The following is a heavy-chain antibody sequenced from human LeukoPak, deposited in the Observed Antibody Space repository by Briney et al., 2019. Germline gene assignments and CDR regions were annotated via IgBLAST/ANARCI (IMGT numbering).Heavy chain of an antibody. Sequence: GASVKVSCKASGYTFTSYYMHWVRQAPGQGLEWMGIINPSGGSTSYAQKFQGRVTMTRDTSTSTVYMELSSLRSEDTAVYYCARDVRDYGDYRAQDYWGQGTLVTVSS. D-gene: IGHD4-17*01. CDR3: ARDVRDYGDYRAQDY. CDR2: INPSGGST. CDR1: GYTFTSYY. J-gene: IGHJ4*02. V-gene: IGHV1-46*01.